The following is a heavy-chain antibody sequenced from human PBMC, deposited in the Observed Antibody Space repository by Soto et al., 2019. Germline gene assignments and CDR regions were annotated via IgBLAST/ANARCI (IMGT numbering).Heavy chain of an antibody. J-gene: IGHJ5*02. V-gene: IGHV4-31*03. D-gene: IGHD1-26*01. Sequence: QVQLRESGPGLVKPSQALSLVCSVSGDSITSGGYYWTWLRQRPGKGLEWIGYIYFTGSAYYNPSLKSRMTMSVDTSKNQFSLRLSSVTAADTAFYSCARERVLRSGWFDPWGQGTLVTVSS. CDR1: GDSITSGGYY. CDR2: IYFTGSA. CDR3: ARERVLRSGWFDP.